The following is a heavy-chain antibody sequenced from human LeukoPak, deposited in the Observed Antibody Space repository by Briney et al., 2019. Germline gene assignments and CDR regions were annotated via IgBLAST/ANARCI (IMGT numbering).Heavy chain of an antibody. CDR2: IYYSGST. D-gene: IGHD3-9*01. J-gene: IGHJ4*02. Sequence: SETLSLTCTVSGGSISSSSYYWGWIRRPPGKGLEWIGSIYYSGSTYYNPSLKSRVTISVDTSKNQFSLKLSSVTAADTAVYYCARDVSFDWLFPADYWGQGTLVTVSS. V-gene: IGHV4-39*07. CDR1: GGSISSSSYY. CDR3: ARDVSFDWLFPADY.